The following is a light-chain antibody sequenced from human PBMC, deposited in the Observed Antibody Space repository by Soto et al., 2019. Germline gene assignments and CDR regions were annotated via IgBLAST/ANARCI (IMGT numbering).Light chain of an antibody. J-gene: IGKJ4*01. V-gene: IGKV3-20*01. CDR1: QSVSSSY. CDR2: GAS. Sequence: EIVLTQSPGTLSLSPGERATLSCRASQSVSSSYLAWYQQKPGQAPSLLIYGASSRATGIQDKFSGSGSGTDFTLTISRLEPEDFAAYYCQQYGSSPLTFGGGTKVEIK. CDR3: QQYGSSPLT.